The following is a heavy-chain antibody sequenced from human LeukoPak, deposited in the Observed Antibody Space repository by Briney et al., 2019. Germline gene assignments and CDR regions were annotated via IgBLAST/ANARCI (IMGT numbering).Heavy chain of an antibody. CDR2: ISAYNGNT. CDR3: AREGFYDGSGYYPDY. CDR1: GYTFTSYG. J-gene: IGHJ4*02. V-gene: IGHV1-18*01. D-gene: IGHD3-22*01. Sequence: GASVKVSCKASGYTFTSYGISWVRQAPGQGLEWMGWISAYNGNTNYAQKLQGRVTMTTDTSTSTAYMELRSLRSDDTAVYYCAREGFYDGSGYYPDYWGQGTLVTVSS.